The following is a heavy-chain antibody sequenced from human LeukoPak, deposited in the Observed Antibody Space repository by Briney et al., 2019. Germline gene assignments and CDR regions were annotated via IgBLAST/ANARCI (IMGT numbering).Heavy chain of an antibody. D-gene: IGHD3-3*01. CDR3: ARHEGYDFWSGRNWFDP. V-gene: IGHV4-4*07. CDR2: IYTSGST. CDR1: GGSISSYY. Sequence: SETLSLTCTVSGGSISSYYWSWIRQPAGKGLEWIGRIYTSGSTNYNPSLKSRVTMSVDTSKNQFSLKLSSVTAADTAVYYCARHEGYDFWSGRNWFDPWGQGTLVTVSS. J-gene: IGHJ5*02.